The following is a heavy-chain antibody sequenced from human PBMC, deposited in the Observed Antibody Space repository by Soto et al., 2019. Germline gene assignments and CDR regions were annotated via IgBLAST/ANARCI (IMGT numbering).Heavy chain of an antibody. J-gene: IGHJ4*01. V-gene: IGHV4-59*04. CDR3: ASLQVPGNFDY. Sequence: PVTRSHTDTVPGVSIRTYYSSWPRQPPGKGLEWIANVFYTGDTYYSPSFRNRLTISVDTSKNQFSLKMSSVTAADTATYYCASLQVPGNFDYWGHGTLVTGSS. D-gene: IGHD6-13*01. CDR2: VFYTGDT. CDR1: GVSIRTYY.